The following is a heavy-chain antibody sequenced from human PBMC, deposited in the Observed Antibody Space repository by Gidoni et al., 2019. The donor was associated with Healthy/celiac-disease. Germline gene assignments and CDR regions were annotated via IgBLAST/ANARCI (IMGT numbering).Heavy chain of an antibody. J-gene: IGHJ4*02. V-gene: IGHV3-21*01. Sequence: EVQLVESGGGLVKPGGSLRLSCAASGFTFSSYSMNWVRQAPGKGLEWVSSISSSSSYIYYADSVKGRFTIARDNAKNSLYLQMNSLRAEDTAVYYCAREETVNENFDYWGQGTLVTVSS. D-gene: IGHD2-8*01. CDR2: ISSSSSYI. CDR1: GFTFSSYS. CDR3: AREETVNENFDY.